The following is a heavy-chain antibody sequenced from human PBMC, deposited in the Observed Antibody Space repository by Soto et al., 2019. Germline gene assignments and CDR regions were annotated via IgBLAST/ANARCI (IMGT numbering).Heavy chain of an antibody. CDR3: ARASGSSYWFDP. CDR2: ISAYNGNT. D-gene: IGHD1-26*01. V-gene: IGHV1-18*01. CDR1: GYTFTSYG. J-gene: IGHJ5*02. Sequence: QVQLVQSXXXXKKPXXSXXVSCKASGYTFTSYGISWVRQAPGQGLEWMGWISAYNGNTNYAQKLQGRVTMTTDTSTSTDYMELRSLRSDDTAVYYCARASGSSYWFDPWGQGTLVTVSS.